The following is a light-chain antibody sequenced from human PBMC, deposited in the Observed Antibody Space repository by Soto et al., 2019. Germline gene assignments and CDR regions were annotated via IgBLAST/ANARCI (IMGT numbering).Light chain of an antibody. V-gene: IGKV1-39*01. CDR3: QQSYSTLT. J-gene: IGKJ3*01. CDR1: QSISSY. CDR2: AAS. Sequence: DIQMTQSPYSLSASVGDRVTITCRASQSISSYLNWYQQKPGKAPKLLIYAASSLQSGVPSRFSGSGSGTDFTLTISSLQPEDFATYYCQQSYSTLTSGPGTKVDIK.